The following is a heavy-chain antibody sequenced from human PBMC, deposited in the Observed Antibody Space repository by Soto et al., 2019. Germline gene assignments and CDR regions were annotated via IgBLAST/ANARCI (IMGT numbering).Heavy chain of an antibody. CDR1: GFTFSSYA. CDR3: AKDSLGPYSSDENGHYFDY. J-gene: IGHJ4*02. Sequence: GGSLRLSCAASGFTFSSYAMSWVRQAPGKGLEWVSAISGSGGSTYYADSVKGRFTISRDNSKNTLYLQMNSLRAEDTAVYYCAKDSLGPYSSDENGHYFDYWGQGTLVTVSS. D-gene: IGHD6-19*01. V-gene: IGHV3-23*01. CDR2: ISGSGGST.